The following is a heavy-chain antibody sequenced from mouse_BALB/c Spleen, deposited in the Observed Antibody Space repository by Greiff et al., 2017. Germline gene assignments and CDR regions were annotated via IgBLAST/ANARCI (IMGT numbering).Heavy chain of an antibody. D-gene: IGHD2-10*02. J-gene: IGHJ2*01. CDR1: GYTFTDYN. Sequence: EVQLQQSGPELVQPGDSLKIPCKASGYTFTDYNMHWVKQSHGKSLEWIGDINPNNGGTNYTQKFKGKATMTVDKSSITSYMEILSLTAEDTAVCYSARFEYGNGGFDYWGQGTTVTVSS. V-gene: IGHV1-18*01. CDR2: INPNNGGT. CDR3: ARFEYGNGGFDY.